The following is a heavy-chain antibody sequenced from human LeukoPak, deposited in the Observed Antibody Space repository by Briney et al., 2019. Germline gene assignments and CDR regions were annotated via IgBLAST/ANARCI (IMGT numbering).Heavy chain of an antibody. J-gene: IGHJ3*02. CDR1: GYTFTSYG. CDR3: ARDVRGAAQFSDAFHI. CDR2: IIPIFGTA. Sequence: SVKVSCKASGYTFTSYGISWVRQAPGQGLEWMGGIIPIFGTANYAQKFQGRVTITADKSTSTAYMDLSSLRSEDTAVYYCARDVRGAAQFSDAFHIWGQGTMVTVSS. D-gene: IGHD6-13*01. V-gene: IGHV1-69*06.